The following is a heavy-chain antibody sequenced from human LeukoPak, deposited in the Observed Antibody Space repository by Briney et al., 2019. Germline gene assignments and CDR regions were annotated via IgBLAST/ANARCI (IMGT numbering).Heavy chain of an antibody. Sequence: ASVKVSCKASGYIFTSYGISWVRQAPGQGLEWMGWINTNTGNPTYAQGFTGRFVFSLDTSVSTAYLQISSLKAEDTAVYYCARVRLRLGELSDLDAFDIWGQGTMVTVSS. CDR2: INTNTGNP. D-gene: IGHD3-16*02. V-gene: IGHV7-4-1*02. CDR1: GYIFTSYG. CDR3: ARVRLRLGELSDLDAFDI. J-gene: IGHJ3*02.